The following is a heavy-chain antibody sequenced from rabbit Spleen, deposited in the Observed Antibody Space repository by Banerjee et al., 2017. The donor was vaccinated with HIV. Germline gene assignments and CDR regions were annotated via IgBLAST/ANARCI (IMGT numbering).Heavy chain of an antibody. D-gene: IGHD2-1*01. CDR3: ARDSGVADFNL. V-gene: IGHV1S40*01. Sequence: QSLEESGGDLVKPGASLTLTCTASGFSFSTSYYMSWVRQAPGKGLEWIAGIYTGSSGTTYYASWAKGRFTISKTSSTTVTLQMTSLTAADTATYFCARDSGVADFNLWGQGTLVTVS. CDR2: IYTGSSGTT. J-gene: IGHJ4*01. CDR1: GFSFSTSYY.